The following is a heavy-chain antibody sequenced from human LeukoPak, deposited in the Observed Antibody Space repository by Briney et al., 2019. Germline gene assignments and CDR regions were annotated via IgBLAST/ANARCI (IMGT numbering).Heavy chain of an antibody. CDR1: GFTFSSYS. V-gene: IGHV3-21*01. CDR3: AGERGGAGATIDY. CDR2: ISSSSSYI. Sequence: GGSLRLSCAASGFTFSSYSMNWVRQAPGKWLEWVSSISSSSSYIYYADSVKGRFTISRDNAKNSLYLQMNSLRAEDTAVYYCAGERGGAGATIDYWGQGTLVTVSS. D-gene: IGHD1-26*01. J-gene: IGHJ4*02.